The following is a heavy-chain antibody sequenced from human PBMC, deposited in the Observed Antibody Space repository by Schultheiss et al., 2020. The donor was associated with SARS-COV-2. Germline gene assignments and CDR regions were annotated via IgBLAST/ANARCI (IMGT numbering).Heavy chain of an antibody. CDR3: ARPHVSGGFDY. CDR2: IYYTGST. D-gene: IGHD1-26*01. V-gene: IGHV4-59*11. Sequence: SETLSLTCTVSGGSIINHFWSWIRQPPGKGLEWIGYIYYTGSTDYNPSLKSRVTMSVDTSKNQFSLRMRFVTAADTAMYYCARPHVSGGFDYWGQGTLVTVSS. J-gene: IGHJ4*02. CDR1: GGSIINHF.